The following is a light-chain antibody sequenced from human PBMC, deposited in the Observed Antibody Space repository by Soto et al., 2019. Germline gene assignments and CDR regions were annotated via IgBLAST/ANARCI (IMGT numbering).Light chain of an antibody. CDR3: QQYGYSPIT. Sequence: EAVMTQSPLSLPVTLGQPASISCGSSQSLLFSDGKTFLTWFHQKPGQAPRLLIYGASSRATGIPDKFSGSGSGTDFTLTIDGLEPEDFAVYYCQQYGYSPITFGQGTRLEIK. CDR2: GAS. CDR1: QSLLFSDGKTF. J-gene: IGKJ5*01. V-gene: IGKV2-30*01.